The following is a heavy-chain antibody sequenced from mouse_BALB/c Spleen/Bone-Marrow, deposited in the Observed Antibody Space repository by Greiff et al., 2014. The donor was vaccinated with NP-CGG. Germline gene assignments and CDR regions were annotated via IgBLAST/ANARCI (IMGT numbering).Heavy chain of an antibody. J-gene: IGHJ4*01. V-gene: IGHV14-3*02. CDR3: AQGYDWAMDY. CDR2: IDPANGNT. D-gene: IGHD2-14*01. Sequence: VQLQQPGAELVKPGASVKLSCTASSFNIKDTYMHWVKQRPEQGLEWIGRIDPANGNTKYDPKFQGKATITADTSSNTAYLQLNSLTSEDTAVYYCAQGYDWAMDYWGQGTSVTVSS. CDR1: SFNIKDTY.